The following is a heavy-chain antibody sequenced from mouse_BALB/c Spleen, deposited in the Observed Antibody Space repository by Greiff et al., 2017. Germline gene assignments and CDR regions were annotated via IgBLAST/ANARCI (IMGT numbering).Heavy chain of an antibody. V-gene: IGHV5-9-4*01. CDR1: GFTFSSYA. Sequence: EVKLMESGGGLVKPGGSLKLSCAASGFTFSSYAMSWVRQSPEKRLEWVAEISSGGSYTYYPDTVTGRFTISRDNAKNTLYLEMSSLRSEDTAMYYCARDRGYYAMDYWGQGTSDTVSS. CDR3: ARDRGYYAMDY. D-gene: IGHD3-3*01. J-gene: IGHJ4*01. CDR2: ISSGGSYT.